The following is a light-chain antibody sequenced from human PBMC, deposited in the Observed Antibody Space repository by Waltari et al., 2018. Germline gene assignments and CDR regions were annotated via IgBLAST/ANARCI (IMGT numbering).Light chain of an antibody. J-gene: IGLJ2*01. CDR3: SSKTTDNNVDVV. Sequence: HSALTRPASGSGSPAQSVPFSCGATNSDIGYSNFVSWYQQHPGKAPKLLIYKVTYRPSGVSDRFSGSKSGNTASLTISGLQFEDEADYYCSSKTTDNNVDVVFGGGTQLNV. CDR2: KVT. CDR1: NSDIGYSNF. V-gene: IGLV2-14*03.